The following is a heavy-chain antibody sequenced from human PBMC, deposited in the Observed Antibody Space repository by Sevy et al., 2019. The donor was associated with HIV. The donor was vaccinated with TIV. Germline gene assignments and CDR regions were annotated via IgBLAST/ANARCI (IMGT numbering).Heavy chain of an antibody. D-gene: IGHD3-3*01. Sequence: GGSLRLSCAASGFTFSSYGMHWVRQAPGKGLEWVAFIRYDGSNKYYADSVKGRFTISRDNSKNTLYLQMNSLRAEDTAVYYCAKRGVTIFGVVIPYYYYYYMDVWGKGTTVTVSS. CDR1: GFTFSSYG. V-gene: IGHV3-30*02. CDR2: IRYDGSNK. CDR3: AKRGVTIFGVVIPYYYYYYMDV. J-gene: IGHJ6*03.